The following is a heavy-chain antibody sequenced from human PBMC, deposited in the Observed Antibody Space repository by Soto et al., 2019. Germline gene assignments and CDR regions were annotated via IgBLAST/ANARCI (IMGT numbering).Heavy chain of an antibody. CDR1: GFTFSSYA. V-gene: IGHV3-23*01. D-gene: IGHD1-1*01. CDR3: AKGNGRLRGLRFDP. CDR2: ISGSGGST. J-gene: IGHJ5*02. Sequence: GGSLRLSCAASGFTFSSYAMSWVRQAPGKGLEWVSAISGSGGSTYYADSVKGRFTISRDNSKNTLYLQMNSLRPEDTALYYCAKGNGRLRGLRFDPWGQGTLVTVSS.